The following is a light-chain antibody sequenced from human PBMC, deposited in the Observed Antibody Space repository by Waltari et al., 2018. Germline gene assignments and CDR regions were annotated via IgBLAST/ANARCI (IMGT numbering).Light chain of an antibody. V-gene: IGKV3-20*01. CDR3: QQYGSAPQT. CDR1: QSVSSSY. CDR2: DAS. J-gene: IGKJ1*01. Sequence: EIVLTQSPGTLSLSPGERATLYCRASQSVSSSYLAWYQQKPGQAPRLLICDASSRATGIPDRVSGSGSGTDFTLTISRLEPEDFAVYYCQQYGSAPQTFGQGTKVEIK.